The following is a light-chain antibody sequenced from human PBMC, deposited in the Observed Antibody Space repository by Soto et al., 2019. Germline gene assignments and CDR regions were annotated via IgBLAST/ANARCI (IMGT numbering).Light chain of an antibody. V-gene: IGKV3D-15*01. CDR1: QNIYYN. CDR3: HYYDKWPPGT. Sequence: ILMTQSPATVSVSPGESATLSCRASQNIYYNVAWYQHRPGQAPRLLIFDASARAVDIPGRFSGSKSGTEFTLTISSLQPEDFAVYYCHYYDKWPPGTFGQGTKVDIK. J-gene: IGKJ1*01. CDR2: DAS.